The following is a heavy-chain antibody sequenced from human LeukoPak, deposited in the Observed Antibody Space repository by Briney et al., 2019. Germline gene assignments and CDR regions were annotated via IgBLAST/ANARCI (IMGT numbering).Heavy chain of an antibody. Sequence: PSETLSLTCTVSGGSLSSYYWTWIRQPPGKGLECIGYIYYSGNNNYNPSLKSRVTISVDTSKNQFSLKLSSVTAADTAVYYWARHRDYYDSSGYTFPIDYWGQGTLVTVSS. D-gene: IGHD3-22*01. J-gene: IGHJ4*02. CDR3: ARHRDYYDSSGYTFPIDY. CDR1: GGSLSSYY. CDR2: IYYSGNN. V-gene: IGHV4-59*08.